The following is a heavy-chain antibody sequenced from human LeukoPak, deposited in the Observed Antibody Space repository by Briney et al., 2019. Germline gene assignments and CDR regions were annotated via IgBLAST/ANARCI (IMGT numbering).Heavy chain of an antibody. CDR1: GFTFSDYY. Sequence: GGSLRLSCAASGFTFSDYYMNWIRQAPGKGLEWVSYISSSGSTIYCADSVKGRFTISRDNAKNSLYLQMNSLRAEDTAVYYCARGVLQHYYYYYYMDVWGKGTTVTVSS. D-gene: IGHD4/OR15-4a*01. CDR3: ARGVLQHYYYYYYMDV. J-gene: IGHJ6*03. V-gene: IGHV3-11*01. CDR2: ISSSGSTI.